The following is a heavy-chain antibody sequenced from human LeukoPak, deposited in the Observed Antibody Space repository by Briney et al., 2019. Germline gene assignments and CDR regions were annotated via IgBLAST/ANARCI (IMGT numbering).Heavy chain of an antibody. CDR3: ARVMGPTYYYGSGNYRYYYMDV. D-gene: IGHD3-10*01. CDR2: IYYSGST. CDR1: GGSISSSSYY. V-gene: IGHV4-39*07. J-gene: IGHJ6*03. Sequence: TSETLSLTCTVSGGSISSSSYYWGWIRQPPGKGLEWIGTIYYSGSTYYNPSLKSRVTISVDTSKNQFSLKLSSVTAADTAVYYCARVMGPTYYYGSGNYRYYYMDVWGKGTTVTVSS.